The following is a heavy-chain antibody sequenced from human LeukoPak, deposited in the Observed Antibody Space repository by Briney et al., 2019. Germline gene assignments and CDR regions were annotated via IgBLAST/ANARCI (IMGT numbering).Heavy chain of an antibody. CDR3: AKASSSSRFYYMDV. Sequence: PGGSLRLSCAASGLTFDDYAMHWVRQAPGKGLEWVSGISWNSGSIGYADSVKGRFTISRDNAKNSLYLQMNSLRAEDMALYYCAKASSSSRFYYMDVWGKGTTVTVSS. CDR1: GLTFDDYA. V-gene: IGHV3-9*03. J-gene: IGHJ6*03. D-gene: IGHD6-13*01. CDR2: ISWNSGSI.